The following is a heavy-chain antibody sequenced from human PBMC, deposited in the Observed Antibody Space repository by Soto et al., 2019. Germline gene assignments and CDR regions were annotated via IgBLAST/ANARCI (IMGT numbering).Heavy chain of an antibody. V-gene: IGHV1-24*01. CDR1: GYPLTELC. J-gene: IGHJ6*02. CDR2: FDPEDGET. D-gene: IGHD5-12*01. CDR3: ATIVATIFYYYGTDV. Sequence: ASLKVSCKVSGYPLTELCIHWVRQAPGKGLEWMGGFDPEDGETIYAQKFQGRVTMTEDTSTDTAYMELSSLRSEDTAVYYCATIVATIFYYYGTDVWGQGTTVTVSS.